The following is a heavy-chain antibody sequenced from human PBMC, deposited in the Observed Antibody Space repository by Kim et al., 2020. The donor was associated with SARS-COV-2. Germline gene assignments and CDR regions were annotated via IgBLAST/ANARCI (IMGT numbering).Heavy chain of an antibody. D-gene: IGHD1-26*01. V-gene: IGHV7-4-1*02. CDR2: NL. J-gene: IGHJ4*02. CDR3: ARNFGSRGLDY. Sequence: NLAYAQVFTVRFVFSLDTSVNTAYLQFSSLKAEDSAVYYCARNFGSRGLDYWGQGTLVTVSS.